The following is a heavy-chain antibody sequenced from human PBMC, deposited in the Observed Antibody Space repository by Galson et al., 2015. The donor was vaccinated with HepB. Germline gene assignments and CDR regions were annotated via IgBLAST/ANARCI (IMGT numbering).Heavy chain of an antibody. V-gene: IGHV4-34*01. D-gene: IGHD3-3*01. Sequence: SETLSLTCTVSGGSISSYYWSWIRQPPGKGLEWIGEITQSGSTHSNPSLKSRVTISVDTSKNQFSLKVRSVTAADTAVYYCARGKGRQVLLDYHYYGMDVWGQGTTVSVSS. CDR3: ARGKGRQVLLDYHYYGMDV. CDR2: ITQSGST. CDR1: GGSISSYY. J-gene: IGHJ6*01.